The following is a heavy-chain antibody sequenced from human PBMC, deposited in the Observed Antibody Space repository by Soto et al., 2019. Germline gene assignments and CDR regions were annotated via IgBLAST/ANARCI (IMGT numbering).Heavy chain of an antibody. V-gene: IGHV1-18*04. Sequence: QVQLVQSGAEVKKPGASVKVSCKASGYTFTIYGISWVRQAPGQGLEWMGWISGYNGNTDYAQNFQDRVTLTTDASTRSLAMELRSLRSYVTAVYYCARGDYFDSSGYYGYWGQGTLITVSS. CDR3: ARGDYFDSSGYYGY. J-gene: IGHJ4*02. CDR1: GYTFTIYG. CDR2: ISGYNGNT. D-gene: IGHD3-22*01.